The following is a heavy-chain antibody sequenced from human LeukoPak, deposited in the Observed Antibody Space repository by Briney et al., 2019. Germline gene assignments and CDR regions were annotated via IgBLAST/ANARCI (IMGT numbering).Heavy chain of an antibody. J-gene: IGHJ4*02. CDR1: GGSISSYY. CDR2: VCYSGST. Sequence: SETLSLTCTVAGGSISSYYWSWIRQPPGKGLEWIGYVCYSGSTSYNPSLKSRVTISVDTSKNQFSLKLSSVTAADAAVYYCARGPGSGTYWAFDYWGQGTLVTVSS. V-gene: IGHV4-59*01. CDR3: ARGPGSGTYWAFDY. D-gene: IGHD1-26*01.